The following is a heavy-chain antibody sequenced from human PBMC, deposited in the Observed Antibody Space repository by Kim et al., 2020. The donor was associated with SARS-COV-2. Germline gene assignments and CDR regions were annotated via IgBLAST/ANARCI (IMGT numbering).Heavy chain of an antibody. CDR2: ISASGVT. V-gene: IGHV3-23*01. D-gene: IGHD1-1*01. J-gene: IGHJ3*01. Sequence: GGSLRLEGEGEGGRINDYPMNWVRQAPGKGLEWVSVISASGVTAYTDSVKGRFTISKDSSKNTLYLQMNSLTAEDTAVYFCAKDHQLHCNDGFHVWGQGT. CDR1: GGRINDYP. CDR3: AKDHQLHCNDGFHV.